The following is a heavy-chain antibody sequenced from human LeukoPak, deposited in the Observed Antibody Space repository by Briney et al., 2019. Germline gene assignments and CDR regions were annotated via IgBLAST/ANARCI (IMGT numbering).Heavy chain of an antibody. J-gene: IGHJ4*02. CDR3: ARGDCSSTSCYTPDY. CDR1: GYTFTGYY. Sequence: ASVKVSCKASGYTFTGYYMHWVRQAPGQGLEWMGIINPSGGSTSYAQKFQGRVTMTRDTSTSTVYMELSSLRSEDTAVYYCARGDCSSTSCYTPDYWGQGTLVTVSS. CDR2: INPSGGST. V-gene: IGHV1-46*01. D-gene: IGHD2-2*02.